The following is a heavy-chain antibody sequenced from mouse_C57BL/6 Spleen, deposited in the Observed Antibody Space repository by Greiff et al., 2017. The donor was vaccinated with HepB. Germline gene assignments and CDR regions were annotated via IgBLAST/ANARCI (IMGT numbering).Heavy chain of an antibody. CDR3: ARLDSSGYFDY. Sequence: LVESGPELVKPGASVKISCKASGYAFSSSWMNWVKQRPGKGLEWIGRIYPGDGDTNYNGKFKGKATLTADKSSSTAYMQLSSLTSEDSAVYFCARLDSSGYFDYWGQGTTLTVSS. CDR2: IYPGDGDT. J-gene: IGHJ2*01. D-gene: IGHD3-2*02. CDR1: GYAFSSSW. V-gene: IGHV1-82*01.